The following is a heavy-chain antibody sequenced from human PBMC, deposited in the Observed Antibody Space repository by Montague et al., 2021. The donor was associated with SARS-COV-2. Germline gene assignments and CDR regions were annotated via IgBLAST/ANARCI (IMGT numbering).Heavy chain of an antibody. CDR3: ARSLELMILLIITSLHWYFDL. V-gene: IGHV4-31*03. D-gene: IGHD3-22*01. CDR1: GGSISSGGYY. CDR2: IYYTGRT. Sequence: TLSLTCTVSGGSISSGGYYWSWIRQYPGKGLEWIGYIYYTGRTYYNPSLKSRVTISEDTSKNQFSLQMSSVTAADTAVYYCARSLELMILLIITSLHWYFDLWGRGTLVTVSS. J-gene: IGHJ2*01.